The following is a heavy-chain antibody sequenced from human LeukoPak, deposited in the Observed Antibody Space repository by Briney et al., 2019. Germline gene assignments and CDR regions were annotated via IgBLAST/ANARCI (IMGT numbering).Heavy chain of an antibody. V-gene: IGHV4-59*01. Sequence: KPSETLSLTCTVSGGSFSTYYWSWIRQPPGKGLEWIGYIYYSGGTNYSPSLKSRVSISVDTSKNQFSLKLTSVTAADTAVYYCARDFGSYYFDYWGQGTLVTVSS. J-gene: IGHJ4*02. CDR3: ARDFGSYYFDY. D-gene: IGHD3-3*01. CDR2: IYYSGGT. CDR1: GGSFSTYY.